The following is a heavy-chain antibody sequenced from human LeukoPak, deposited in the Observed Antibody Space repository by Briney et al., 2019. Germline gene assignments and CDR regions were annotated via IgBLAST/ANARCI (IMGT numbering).Heavy chain of an antibody. CDR1: GFTFDDYG. D-gene: IGHD2-15*01. CDR3: ARGEGYCSGGSCYLDYYMDV. Sequence: GGSLSLSCSASGFTFDDYGMGWVRPAPGKGLEWVSGINWNGGSTGYADSVKGRFTISRDNAKNSLYLQMNSLRAEDTALYYCARGEGYCSGGSCYLDYYMDVWGKGTTVTVSS. J-gene: IGHJ6*03. CDR2: INWNGGST. V-gene: IGHV3-20*04.